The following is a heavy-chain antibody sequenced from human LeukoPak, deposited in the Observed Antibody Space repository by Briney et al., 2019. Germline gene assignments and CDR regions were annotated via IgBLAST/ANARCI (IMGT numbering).Heavy chain of an antibody. CDR3: ARVRGYDYVWGSPNAFDI. CDR2: IRYDGSNK. V-gene: IGHV3-30*02. D-gene: IGHD3-16*01. Sequence: GGSLRLSCAASGFTFSSYGMHWVRQAPGKGLEWVAFIRYDGSNKYYADSVKGRYTISRDNSKNTLYLQMNSLRAEDTAVYYCARVRGYDYVWGSPNAFDIWGQGTMVTVSS. CDR1: GFTFSSYG. J-gene: IGHJ3*02.